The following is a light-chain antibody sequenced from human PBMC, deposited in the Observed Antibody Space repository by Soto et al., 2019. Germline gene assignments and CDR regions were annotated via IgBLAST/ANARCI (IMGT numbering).Light chain of an antibody. V-gene: IGKV3-15*01. CDR2: DTS. CDR1: QSVSSK. CDR3: QQYNLWPLT. Sequence: EIVMTQSPATLSVSPGERAALSCRASQSVSSKLAWYRQRPGQAPRLVIYDTSTRATGVPARFSGSGSGTEFTLTISSLQSEDFALYYCQQYNLWPLTFGGGTRVEIK. J-gene: IGKJ4*01.